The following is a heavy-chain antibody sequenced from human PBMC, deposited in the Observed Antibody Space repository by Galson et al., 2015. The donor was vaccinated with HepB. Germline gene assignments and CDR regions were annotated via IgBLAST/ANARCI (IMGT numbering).Heavy chain of an antibody. CDR1: GYKFTNYN. CDR2: INPRGGDT. V-gene: IGHV1-46*03. J-gene: IGHJ6*02. Sequence: SVKVSCKASGYKFTNYNIHWIRQAPGQGLEWMARINPRGGDTTFSQTFRDRVTVTSETSTSTVYMEMNSLTSEDAAVCYCSRFDYYFGLDVWGQGTTVIVSS. CDR3: SRFDYYFGLDV.